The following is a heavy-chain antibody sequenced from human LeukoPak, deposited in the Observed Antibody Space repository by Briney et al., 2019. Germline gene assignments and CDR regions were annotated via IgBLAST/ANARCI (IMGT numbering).Heavy chain of an antibody. Sequence: ASVKVSCKASGYRFTDCKYHMHWVRQAPGQGLEWMGRIDPSSGGTTYAQNLQGRVTMTWDTSISTAYMELSRLTSDDTAVYYCARDNRGSFDYWGQGTQVTVSS. CDR1: GYRFTDCKYH. CDR2: IDPSSGGT. J-gene: IGHJ4*02. V-gene: IGHV1-2*06. CDR3: ARDNRGSFDY. D-gene: IGHD1-26*01.